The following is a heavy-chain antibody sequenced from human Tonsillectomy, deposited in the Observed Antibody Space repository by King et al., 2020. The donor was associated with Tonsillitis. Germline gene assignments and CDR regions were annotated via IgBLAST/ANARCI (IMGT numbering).Heavy chain of an antibody. CDR2: IKSKTDGGTT. Sequence: VQLVESGGGLVKPGGSLRLSCAASEFIFNNAWISWVRQAPGRGLEWVGRIKSKTDGGTTDYAAPVKGRFTISRDDSKNTLYLQMNSLKTEDTAVYYCTTGATERSYGGQGTLVTVSS. D-gene: IGHD1-26*01. V-gene: IGHV3-15*01. CDR1: EFIFNNAW. J-gene: IGHJ4*02. CDR3: TTGATERSY.